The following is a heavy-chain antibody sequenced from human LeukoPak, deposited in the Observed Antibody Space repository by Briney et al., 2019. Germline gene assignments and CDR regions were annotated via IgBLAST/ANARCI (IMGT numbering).Heavy chain of an antibody. J-gene: IGHJ6*03. V-gene: IGHV1-69*02. CDR2: IIPILGIA. CDR3: ASTISDYDFWSGYYSLYYYYYMDV. D-gene: IGHD3-3*01. Sequence: SVKVSCKASGGTFSSYTISWVRQAPGQGLEWMGRIIPILGIANYAQKFQGRVTITADESTSTAYMELSSLRSEDTAVYHCASTISDYDFWSGYYSLYYYYYMDVWGKGTTVTVSS. CDR1: GGTFSSYT.